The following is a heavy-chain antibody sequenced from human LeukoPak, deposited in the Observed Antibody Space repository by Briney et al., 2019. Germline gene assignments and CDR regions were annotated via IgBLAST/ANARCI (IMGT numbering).Heavy chain of an antibody. CDR2: IYYSGST. D-gene: IGHD3-16*02. J-gene: IGHJ4*02. V-gene: IGHV4-59*01. CDR3: ARDGIYQGHRYFDC. Sequence: SETLSLTCTVSGGSISSYYWSWIRQPPGKGLEWIGYIYYSGSTNYNPSLKSRVTISVDTSKNQFSLKLSSVTAADTAVYYCARDGIYQGHRYFDCWGQGTLVTVSS. CDR1: GGSISSYY.